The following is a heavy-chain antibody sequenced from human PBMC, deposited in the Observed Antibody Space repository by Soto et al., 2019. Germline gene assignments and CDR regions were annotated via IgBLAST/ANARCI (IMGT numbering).Heavy chain of an antibody. V-gene: IGHV3-21*01. D-gene: IGHD6-19*01. Sequence: GGSLRLSCAASGFTFSSYSMNWVRQAPGKGLEWVSSISSSSSYIYYANSVKGRFTISRDNAKNSLYLQMNSLRAEDTAVYYCARDRRGWQRVYYYMDVWGKGTTVTVSS. CDR2: ISSSSSYI. CDR1: GFTFSSYS. J-gene: IGHJ6*03. CDR3: ARDRRGWQRVYYYMDV.